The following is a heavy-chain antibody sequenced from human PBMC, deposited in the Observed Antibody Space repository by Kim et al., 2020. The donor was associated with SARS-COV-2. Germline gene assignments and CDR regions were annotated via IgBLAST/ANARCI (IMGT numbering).Heavy chain of an antibody. V-gene: IGHV4-34*01. CDR2: INHSGST. J-gene: IGHJ6*02. CDR3: ARLSVPGVINFRGVYYYYYGMDV. D-gene: IGHD3-10*02. CDR1: GGSFSGYY. Sequence: SETLSLTCAVYGGSFSGYYWSWIRQPPGKGLEWNGEINHSGSTNYNPSLKRRVTISVDTSKNPFSLTLSSVTAAATAVYYCARLSVPGVINFRGVYYYYYGMDVWGQGTTVTVS.